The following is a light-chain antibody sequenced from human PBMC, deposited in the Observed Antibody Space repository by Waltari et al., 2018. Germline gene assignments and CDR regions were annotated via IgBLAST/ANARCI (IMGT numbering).Light chain of an antibody. Sequence: QSALTQPAPVSGSPGQSITISCTGTSSDVGGYNYVSWYQQHPGKAPKLMIYFVSNRPSGVSNRFSGSKSGNTASLTISGLQAEDEADYYCSSYISSSTLELFGGGTSLTVL. CDR2: FVS. CDR1: SSDVGGYNY. J-gene: IGLJ2*01. CDR3: SSYISSSTLEL. V-gene: IGLV2-14*03.